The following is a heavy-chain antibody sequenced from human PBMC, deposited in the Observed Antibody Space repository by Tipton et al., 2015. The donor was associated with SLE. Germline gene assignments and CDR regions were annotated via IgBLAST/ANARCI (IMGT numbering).Heavy chain of an antibody. Sequence: QVQLVQSGAEVKKPGASVKVSCKASGYTFTIYGISWVRQAPGQGLEWMGWISTYSGNTNYAQKLQGRVTMTTDTSTSTAFMELRGLRSDATAVYYCARSPQCEPPTCDIWGQGTVVTVSS. J-gene: IGHJ3*02. CDR1: GYTFTIYG. CDR2: ISTYSGNT. CDR3: ARSPQCEPPTCDI. V-gene: IGHV1-18*01. D-gene: IGHD1-14*01.